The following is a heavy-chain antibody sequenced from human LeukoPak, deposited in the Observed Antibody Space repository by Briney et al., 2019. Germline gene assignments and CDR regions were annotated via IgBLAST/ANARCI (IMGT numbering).Heavy chain of an antibody. Sequence: ASVKVSCKASGYTFTSYDINWVRQATGQGLEWMGWMNPNSGNTGYAQKFQGRVTMTRNTSISTAYMELSSLRSEDTAVYYCARVGPYYYYYGMDVWGQGTTVTVS. J-gene: IGHJ6*02. CDR3: ARVGPYYYYYGMDV. CDR2: MNPNSGNT. V-gene: IGHV1-8*01. D-gene: IGHD1-26*01. CDR1: GYTFTSYD.